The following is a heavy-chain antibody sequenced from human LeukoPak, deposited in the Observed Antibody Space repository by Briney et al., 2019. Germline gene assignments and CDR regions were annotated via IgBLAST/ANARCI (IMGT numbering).Heavy chain of an antibody. CDR2: ISPTSDYT. J-gene: IGHJ4*02. Sequence: PEGSLRLSCAASGFTFIDYSMSWIRQAPGKGLEWVSYISPTSDYTSYADSVKGRFTIFRDNAKNSLYLQMNSLRAEDTAVYYCARDRRTYGGGGFFDYWGQGTLVTVSS. V-gene: IGHV3-11*05. D-gene: IGHD4-23*01. CDR1: GFTFIDYS. CDR3: ARDRRTYGGGGFFDY.